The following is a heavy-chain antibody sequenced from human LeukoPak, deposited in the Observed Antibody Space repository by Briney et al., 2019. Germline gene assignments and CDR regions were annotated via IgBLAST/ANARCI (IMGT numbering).Heavy chain of an antibody. V-gene: IGHV7-4-1*02. J-gene: IGHJ3*02. CDR3: AREILRFDI. CDR1: GYSFNSQG. Sequence: ASVTVSCKASGYSFNSQGMNWVRQAPGQRLEWMGWINTDSGNPTYAQGLTGGFVFSLDSSVSTAYLQISNLMPEDTAKYYCAREILRFDIWGQGTMVTVSS. CDR2: INTDSGNP.